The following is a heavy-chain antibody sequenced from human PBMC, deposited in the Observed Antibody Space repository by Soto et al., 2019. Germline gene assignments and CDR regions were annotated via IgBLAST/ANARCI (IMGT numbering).Heavy chain of an antibody. CDR3: AHKQEGTGYCFGGG. Sequence: QITLEESGPTLVTPTQTLTLTCSFSGFSLDTSGVSVGWVRQSPGKALEWLALILWDGDKRYTASLKSRLTITKDPSKKQVVLTMSNMDPVDTGTYYCAHKQEGTGYCFGGGWGQGTLVTVSS. D-gene: IGHD3-10*01. CDR2: ILWDGDK. V-gene: IGHV2-5*02. J-gene: IGHJ4*02. CDR1: GFSLDTSGVS.